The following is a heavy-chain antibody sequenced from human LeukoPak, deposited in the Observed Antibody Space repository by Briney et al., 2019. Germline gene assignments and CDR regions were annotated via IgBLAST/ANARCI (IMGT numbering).Heavy chain of an antibody. V-gene: IGHV4-34*01. Sequence: PSETLSLTCAVYGGSFSGYYWSWIRQPPGKGLEWIGEINHSGSTNYNPSLKSRVTISVDTSKNQFSLKLSSVTAADTALYYCARTVAAHSSYDYWGQGTLVTVSS. J-gene: IGHJ4*02. CDR2: INHSGST. CDR3: ARTVAAHSSYDY. CDR1: GGSFSGYY. D-gene: IGHD6-19*01.